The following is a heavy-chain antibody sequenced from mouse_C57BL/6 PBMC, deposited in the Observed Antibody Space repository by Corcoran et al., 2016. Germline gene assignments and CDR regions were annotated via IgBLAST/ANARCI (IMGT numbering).Heavy chain of an antibody. CDR2: IDPETGGT. V-gene: IGHV1-15*01. J-gene: IGHJ2*01. D-gene: IGHD1-1*01. Sequence: QVQLQQSGAELVRPGASVTLSYKASGYTFTDYEMHWVKQTPVHGLEWIGAIDPETGGTAYNQKFKGKAILTADKSSSTAYMELRSLTSEDSAVYYCTRGEVGTTRLLDYWGQGTTLTVSS. CDR3: TRGEVGTTRLLDY. CDR1: GYTFTDYE.